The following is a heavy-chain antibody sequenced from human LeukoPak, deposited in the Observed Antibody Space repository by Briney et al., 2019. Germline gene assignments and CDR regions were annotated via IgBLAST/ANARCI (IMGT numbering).Heavy chain of an antibody. CDR1: GFTFSSYA. V-gene: IGHV3-23*01. CDR2: ISGGGGAT. CDR3: AKDPYYGDPQNYFDY. Sequence: RSGGSLRLSCAASGFTFSSYALSWVRQAPGKGLEWVSTISGGGGATYYADSVKGRFTISRDNSKNTVYLQMSSLRVEDTAVFYCAKDPYYGDPQNYFDYWGQGTLVTVSS. J-gene: IGHJ4*02. D-gene: IGHD4-17*01.